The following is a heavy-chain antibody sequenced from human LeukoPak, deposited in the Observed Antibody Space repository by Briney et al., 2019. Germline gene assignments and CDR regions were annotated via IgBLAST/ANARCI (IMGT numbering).Heavy chain of an antibody. CDR3: ARAREFGFGESPLSYNWFDP. Sequence: ASVKVSCKASGYTFTGYYVHWVRQAPGQGLEWMGWINPNSGGTNYAQKFQGRVTMTRDTSISTAYMELSRLRSDDTAVYYCARAREFGFGESPLSYNWFDPWGQGTLVTVSS. V-gene: IGHV1-2*02. CDR2: INPNSGGT. J-gene: IGHJ5*02. D-gene: IGHD3-10*01. CDR1: GYTFTGYY.